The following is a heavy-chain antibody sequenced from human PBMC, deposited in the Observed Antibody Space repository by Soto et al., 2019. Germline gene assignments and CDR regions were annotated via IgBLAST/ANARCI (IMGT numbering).Heavy chain of an antibody. CDR1: GGSFSGYY. CDR2: INHSGST. J-gene: IGHJ6*02. D-gene: IGHD1-20*01. V-gene: IGHV4-34*01. CDR3: ARVLVLYKLRHYSYGMDV. Sequence: SETLSLTCAVYGGSFSGYYWSWIRQPPGKGLEWIGEINHSGSTNYNPSLKSRVTISVDTSKNQFSLKLSSVTAADTAVYYCARVLVLYKLRHYSYGMDVWGPGTTVTVSS.